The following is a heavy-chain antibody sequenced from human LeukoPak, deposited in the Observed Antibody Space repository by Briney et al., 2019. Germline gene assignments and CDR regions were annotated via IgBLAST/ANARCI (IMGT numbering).Heavy chain of an antibody. CDR1: GGSFSGYY. J-gene: IGHJ4*02. D-gene: IGHD3-10*01. Sequence: SETLSPTCAVYGGSFSGYYWSWIRQPPGKGLEWIGEINHSGSTNYNPSLKSRVTISVDTSKNQFSLKLSSVTAAGTAVYYCARGSGWFGELLFDYWGQGTLVTVSS. V-gene: IGHV4-34*01. CDR3: ARGSGWFGELLFDY. CDR2: INHSGST.